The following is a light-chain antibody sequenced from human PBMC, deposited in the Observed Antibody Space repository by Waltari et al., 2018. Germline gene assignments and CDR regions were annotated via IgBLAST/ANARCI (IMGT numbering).Light chain of an antibody. CDR1: RRDFGSHTL. CDR3: CSHAGSSTVV. V-gene: IGLV2-23*02. Sequence: QSALTQPASASGSPGQSITIPCTGTRRDFGSHTLFSWYHQHPGKAPNLMIYAVSQRPSGLSNRFSGSKSGNTASLTISGLQAEDEADYYCCSHAGSSTVVFGGGTKLTVL. J-gene: IGLJ2*01. CDR2: AVS.